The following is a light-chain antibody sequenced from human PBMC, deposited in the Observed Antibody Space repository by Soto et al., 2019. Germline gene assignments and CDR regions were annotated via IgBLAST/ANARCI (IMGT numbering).Light chain of an antibody. Sequence: DIQMTQSPSTLSASVGDRVTITCRASQYISSWLAWYQQKPGKAPKLLIYKASSLESGVPSRFSGSGSGTKFTLTISRLQNADFGTYNCQQDNSQRTFGKGTKVEIK. J-gene: IGKJ1*01. V-gene: IGKV1-5*03. CDR3: QQDNSQRT. CDR2: KAS. CDR1: QYISSW.